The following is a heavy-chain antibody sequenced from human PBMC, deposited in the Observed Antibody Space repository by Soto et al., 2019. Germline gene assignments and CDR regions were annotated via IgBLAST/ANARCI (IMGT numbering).Heavy chain of an antibody. D-gene: IGHD3-3*01. CDR3: ARDGYYDFWSGVYYGMDV. Sequence: GASVKVSCKASGYTFTSYAMNWVRQAPGQGLEWMGWINTNTGNPTYAQGFTGRFVFSLDTSVSTAYLQICSLKAEDTAVYYCARDGYYDFWSGVYYGMDVWGQGTTVTVSS. V-gene: IGHV7-4-1*01. CDR1: GYTFTSYA. CDR2: INTNTGNP. J-gene: IGHJ6*02.